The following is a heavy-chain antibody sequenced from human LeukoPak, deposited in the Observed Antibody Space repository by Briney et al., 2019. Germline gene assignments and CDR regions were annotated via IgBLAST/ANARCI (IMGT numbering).Heavy chain of an antibody. CDR3: ATSADSSGND. D-gene: IGHD3-22*01. V-gene: IGHV4-39*01. J-gene: IGHJ4*02. Sequence: SETLSLTCTVSDASVSSVGYYWGWIRQPPGKGLEWIGSIYYSGTTYYNPSLASRVTIFVDTSKNQFSLKMSSVTAADTAVYYCATSADSSGNDWGQGTLVTVSS. CDR1: DASVSSVGYY. CDR2: IYYSGTT.